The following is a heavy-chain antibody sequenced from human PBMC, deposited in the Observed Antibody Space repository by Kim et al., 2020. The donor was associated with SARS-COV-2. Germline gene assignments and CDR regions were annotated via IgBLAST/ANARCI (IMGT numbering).Heavy chain of an antibody. CDR1: GFTFSSYA. J-gene: IGHJ3*02. D-gene: IGHD3-22*01. CDR2: ISGSGGST. Sequence: GGSLRLSCAASGFTFSSYAMSWVRQAPGKGLEWVSAISGSGGSTYYADSVKGRFTISRDNSKNTLYLQMNSLRAEDTAVYYCAKGLRNYYDSSGYYRPSSAFDIWGQGTMVTVSS. V-gene: IGHV3-23*01. CDR3: AKGLRNYYDSSGYYRPSSAFDI.